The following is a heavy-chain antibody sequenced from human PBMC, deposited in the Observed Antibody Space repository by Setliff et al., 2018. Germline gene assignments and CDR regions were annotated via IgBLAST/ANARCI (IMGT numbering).Heavy chain of an antibody. D-gene: IGHD1-26*01. V-gene: IGHV4-34*01. Sequence: SETLSLTCAVYGGSFSGYYWSWIRQPPGKGLEWIGEINHSGSTNYNPSLKSRVTISVDTSKNQFSLKLTSVTAADTAVYSCARGRVGATTEATFDVWGRGTMVTVSS. CDR2: INHSGST. CDR3: ARGRVGATTEATFDV. CDR1: GGSFSGYY. J-gene: IGHJ3*01.